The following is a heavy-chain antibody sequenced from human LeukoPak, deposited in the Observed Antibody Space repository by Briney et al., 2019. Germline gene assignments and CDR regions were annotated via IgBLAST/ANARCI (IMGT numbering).Heavy chain of an antibody. D-gene: IGHD3-22*01. CDR1: GYSISSGYY. CDR3: ARSYYDSSGYFKYFDY. J-gene: IGHJ4*02. CDR2: IYHSGST. Sequence: SETLSLTCTVSGYSISSGYYWGWIRQPPGKGLEWIGSIYHSGSTYYNPSLKSRVTISVDTSKNQFSLKLSSVTAADTAVYYCARSYYDSSGYFKYFDYWGQGTLVTVSS. V-gene: IGHV4-38-2*02.